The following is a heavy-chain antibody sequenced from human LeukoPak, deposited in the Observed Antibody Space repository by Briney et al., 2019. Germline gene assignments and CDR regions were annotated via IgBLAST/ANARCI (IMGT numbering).Heavy chain of an antibody. D-gene: IGHD1-26*01. J-gene: IGHJ4*02. V-gene: IGHV3-7*01. CDR2: IKQDGSEK. CDR1: GFTFNSSW. Sequence: GGSLRLSCAASGFTFNSSWMSWVRQAPGKGLEWVANIKQDGSEKYYVDSVKGRFTISRDSAKNSLYLQMNSLRAEDTAVYYCARDRVGATDYFDYWGQGTLVTVSS. CDR3: ARDRVGATDYFDY.